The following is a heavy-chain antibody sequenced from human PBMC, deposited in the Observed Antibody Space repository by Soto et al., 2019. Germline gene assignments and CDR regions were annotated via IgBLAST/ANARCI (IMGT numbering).Heavy chain of an antibody. J-gene: IGHJ6*02. CDR3: AREFFWIFPLDYYYYGMDV. D-gene: IGHD2-2*03. Sequence: QVQLVESGGGVVQPGRSLRLSCAASGFTFSSYAMHWVRQAPGKGLEWVAVISYDGSNKDYADSVKGRFTISRDNSKNTLYLQINSLRAEDTAVYYCAREFFWIFPLDYYYYGMDVWGQGTTVTVSS. CDR2: ISYDGSNK. CDR1: GFTFSSYA. V-gene: IGHV3-30-3*01.